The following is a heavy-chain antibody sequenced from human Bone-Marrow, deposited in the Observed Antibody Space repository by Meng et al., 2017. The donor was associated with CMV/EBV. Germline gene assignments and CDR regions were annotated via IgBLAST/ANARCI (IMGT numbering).Heavy chain of an antibody. V-gene: IGHV1-8*02. D-gene: IGHD6-6*01. CDR1: GYSFTSYW. Sequence: ASVKVSCKGSGYSFTSYWIGWVRQATGQGLEWMGWMNPNSGNTGYAQKFQGRVTMTRNTSISTAYMELSSLRSEDTAVYYCARDRAAIAARRVGTYYYYGMDVWGQGTTVTVSS. J-gene: IGHJ6*02. CDR3: ARDRAAIAARRVGTYYYYGMDV. CDR2: MNPNSGNT.